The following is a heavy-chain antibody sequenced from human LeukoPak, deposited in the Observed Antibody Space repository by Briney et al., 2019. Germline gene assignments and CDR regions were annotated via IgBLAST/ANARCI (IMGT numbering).Heavy chain of an antibody. J-gene: IGHJ6*02. CDR2: INHSGST. D-gene: IGHD2-21*01. Sequence: PSETLSLTCAVYGGSFSGYYWSWIRQPPGKGLEWIGEINHSGSTNYNPSLKSRVTISVDTSKNQFSLKLSSVTAADTAVYYCARARVLWWWTYYYYYGMDVWGQGTTVTVSS. V-gene: IGHV4-34*01. CDR3: ARARVLWWWTYYYYYGMDV. CDR1: GGSFSGYY.